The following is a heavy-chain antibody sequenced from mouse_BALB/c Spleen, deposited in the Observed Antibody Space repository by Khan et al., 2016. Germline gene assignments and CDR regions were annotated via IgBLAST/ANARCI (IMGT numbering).Heavy chain of an antibody. CDR3: IAYDYDTMDY. J-gene: IGHJ4*01. V-gene: IGHV6-6*01. CDR2: IRSIANNHAI. D-gene: IGHD2-4*01. Sequence: EVKLEESGGGLVQPGGSMKLSCAASGFTFSDAWMDWVRQSPEKGLEWVAEIRSIANNHAIYYAESVKGRFTISRDDSKSSVYLQMDSLRAEDTGIYYCIAYDYDTMDYWGQGTSVTVSS. CDR1: GFTFSDAW.